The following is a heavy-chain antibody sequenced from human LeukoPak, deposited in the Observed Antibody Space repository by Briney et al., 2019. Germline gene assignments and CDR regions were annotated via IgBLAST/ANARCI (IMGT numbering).Heavy chain of an antibody. CDR3: ARDPGVVAFHYFDY. Sequence: PAGTLRLSCAASGFTFSSHAMGWVRQAPGKGLEWVSAIGGSGGSTYYADSVNGRFTISRDNSKTTLYLQMNSLRAEDTALYYCARDPGVVAFHYFDYWGQGTLVTVSS. CDR1: GFTFSSHA. CDR2: IGGSGGST. D-gene: IGHD3-3*01. J-gene: IGHJ4*02. V-gene: IGHV3-23*01.